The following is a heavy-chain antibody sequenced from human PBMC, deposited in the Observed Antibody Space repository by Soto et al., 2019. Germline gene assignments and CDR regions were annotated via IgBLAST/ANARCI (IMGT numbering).Heavy chain of an antibody. Sequence: GGSLRLSCTVSGFAFNNYGINWVRQAPGKGLEWVSSISKSDYTYYSDSVKGRFTISRDNAKNSVSLQMNTLRVEDTAVYYCAREDSIIIPAVSDFWGQGTLVTVSS. J-gene: IGHJ4*02. V-gene: IGHV3-21*01. CDR1: GFAFNNYG. CDR2: ISKSDYT. CDR3: AREDSIIIPAVSDF. D-gene: IGHD2-2*01.